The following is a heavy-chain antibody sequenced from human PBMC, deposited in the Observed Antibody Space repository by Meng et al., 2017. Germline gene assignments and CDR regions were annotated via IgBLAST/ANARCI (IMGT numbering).Heavy chain of an antibody. J-gene: IGHJ4*02. CDR2: IYHSGST. Sequence: QVQLQESGPGLVKPSQTLSLTCTVSGGSISNGDYYWSWIRQPPGQGLEWIGYIYHSGSTYYNPSLKSRVTISVDRSKNQFSLKLSSVTAADTAVYYCARDGGSYDSSGYYYWGQGTLVTVSS. V-gene: IGHV4-30-4*01. D-gene: IGHD3-22*01. CDR3: ARDGGSYDSSGYYY. CDR1: GGSISNGDYY.